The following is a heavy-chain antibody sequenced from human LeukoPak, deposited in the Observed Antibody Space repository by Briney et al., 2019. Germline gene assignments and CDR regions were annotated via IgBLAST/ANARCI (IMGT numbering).Heavy chain of an antibody. CDR1: GYTFTGYY. J-gene: IGHJ4*02. V-gene: IGHV1-2*02. CDR2: INPNNGVT. Sequence: ASVKVSCKASGYTFTGYYMHWVRQAPGQGLEWMGWINPNNGVTNYAQKFQGRVTMTRDTSISTAHMELSGLRSDDTAVYYCGRDFYSGSGSYYDVFNYWGQGTLVTVSS. D-gene: IGHD3-10*01. CDR3: GRDFYSGSGSYYDVFNY.